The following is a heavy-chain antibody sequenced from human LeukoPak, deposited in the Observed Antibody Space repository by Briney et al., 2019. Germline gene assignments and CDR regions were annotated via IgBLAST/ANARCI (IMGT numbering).Heavy chain of an antibody. CDR3: ARVHIVTGTYFDS. D-gene: IGHD3-10*01. V-gene: IGHV4-4*07. CDR2: IYTSYFT. J-gene: IGHJ4*02. Sequence: SETLSLTCTISGDSMSGDSWSWLRQPAGKELEWIGRIYTSYFTEYNLSLDGRVTMSIDTSKNQFSLMLDSVTAADTAIYYCARVHIVTGTYFDSWGQGALVTVSS. CDR1: GDSMSGDS.